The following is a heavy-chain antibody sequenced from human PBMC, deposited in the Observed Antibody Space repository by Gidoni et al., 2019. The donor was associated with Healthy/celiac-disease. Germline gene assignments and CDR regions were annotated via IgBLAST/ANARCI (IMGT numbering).Heavy chain of an antibody. CDR3: ARAGSYFPYYYYYYGMDV. D-gene: IGHD1-26*01. J-gene: IGHJ6*02. Sequence: EVQLVESGGGLIQPGGSLRLSCAASGFTVSSHYMSWVRQAPGTGLEWVSVIDSGGSTYYADSVKGRFTISRDKSKNTLYLQMNSLRAEDTAVYYCARAGSYFPYYYYYYGMDVWGQGTTVTVSS. V-gene: IGHV3-53*01. CDR1: GFTVSSHY. CDR2: IDSGGST.